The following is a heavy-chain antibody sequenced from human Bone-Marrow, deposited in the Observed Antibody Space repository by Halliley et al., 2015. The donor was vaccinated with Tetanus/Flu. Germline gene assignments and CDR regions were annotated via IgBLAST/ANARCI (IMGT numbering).Heavy chain of an antibody. V-gene: IGHV3-30*04. D-gene: IGHD6-13*01. J-gene: IGHJ4*02. CDR2: ISYDGFNK. CDR3: ARGIRSSWYGLYT. Sequence: EWVTIISYDGFNKYYADSVRGRFTISRDNAKKTTYLQMNSLTAEDTAVYYCARGIRSSWYGLYTWGQGTLVTVSS.